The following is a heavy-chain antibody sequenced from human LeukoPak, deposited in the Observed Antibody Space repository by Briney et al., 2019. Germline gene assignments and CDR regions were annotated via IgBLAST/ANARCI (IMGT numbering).Heavy chain of an antibody. CDR1: GFTFDDYA. V-gene: IGHV3-9*01. D-gene: IGHD6-13*01. CDR3: AKDGIAAGVPGDWFDP. Sequence: GRSLRLSCAASGFTFDDYAMHWVRQAPGKGLEWVSGISWNSGSIGYADSVKGRFAISRDNAKNSLYLQMNSLRAEDTALYYCAKDGIAAGVPGDWFDPWGQGTLVTVSS. J-gene: IGHJ5*02. CDR2: ISWNSGSI.